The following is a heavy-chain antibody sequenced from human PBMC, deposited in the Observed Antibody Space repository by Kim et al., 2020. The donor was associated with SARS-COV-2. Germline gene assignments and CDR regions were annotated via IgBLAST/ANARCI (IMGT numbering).Heavy chain of an antibody. D-gene: IGHD3-10*01. J-gene: IGHJ4*01. CDR3: ARDRWLAYGSVSRHFDY. CDR2: IFYSGNT. Sequence: SETLSLTCTVSSDSFSAYYWSWIRQFPGKGLEWIGYIFYSGNTNFSPSLKSRVTISWDTSRSQFSLDLTSVTEADTAVYYCARDRWLAYGSVSRHFDYWG. CDR1: SDSFSAYY. V-gene: IGHV4-59*01.